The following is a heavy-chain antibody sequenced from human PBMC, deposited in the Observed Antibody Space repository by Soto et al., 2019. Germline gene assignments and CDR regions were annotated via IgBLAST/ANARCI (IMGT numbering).Heavy chain of an antibody. V-gene: IGHV3-21*01. D-gene: IGHD4-17*01. Sequence: GGSLRLSCAASGFTFSGYTMNWVRQAPGKGLEWVSSITSGSSYIYYADSVKGRFTISRDNAKNSLYLQINSLRAEDTAMYYCARDSSTTVTTIDYWGQGTLVTV. CDR1: GFTFSGYT. CDR2: ITSGSSYI. CDR3: ARDSSTTVTTIDY. J-gene: IGHJ4*02.